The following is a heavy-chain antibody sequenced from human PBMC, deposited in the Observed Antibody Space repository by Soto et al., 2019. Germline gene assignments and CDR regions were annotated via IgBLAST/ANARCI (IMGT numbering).Heavy chain of an antibody. CDR1: GFTFSSYG. CDR3: AREGY. CDR2: IKEDGSEK. Sequence: GGSLRLSCAASGFTFSSYGMSWVRQAPGKGLEWVANIKEDGSEKYYVDSVKGRFTISRDNAKNSLFLHMNSLRAEDTAVYYCAREGYWGQGSLVTVSS. J-gene: IGHJ4*02. V-gene: IGHV3-7*01.